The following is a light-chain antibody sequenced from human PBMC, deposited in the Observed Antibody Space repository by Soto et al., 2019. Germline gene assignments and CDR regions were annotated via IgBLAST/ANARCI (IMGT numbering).Light chain of an antibody. CDR1: QSVSSN. J-gene: IGKJ4*01. Sequence: EIVLTQSPATLSVSPGERATLSCRASQSVSSNLAWYQQKPGQAPRLLMFCASTRATNIPARFSGSGSGTEFTLTISSLQSEDFAVYYCQQYFNWPPLTFGGGTKVEIK. CDR2: CAS. V-gene: IGKV3-15*01. CDR3: QQYFNWPPLT.